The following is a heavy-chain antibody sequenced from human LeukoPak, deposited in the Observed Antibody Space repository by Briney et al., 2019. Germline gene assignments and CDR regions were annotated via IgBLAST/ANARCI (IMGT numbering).Heavy chain of an antibody. D-gene: IGHD3-22*01. V-gene: IGHV4-38-2*02. CDR3: SRGFPSDYYDRNGFYSSHEY. Sequence: SETLSLTCTVSGYSISSGYYWGWIRQPPGKGLEWIGSIYHSGSTYYNPSLKSRVTTSVDTSKNQFSLKLSSVTAADTAVYYCSRGFPSDYYDRNGFYSSHEYWGQGTLVTVSS. CDR2: IYHSGST. CDR1: GYSISSGYY. J-gene: IGHJ4*02.